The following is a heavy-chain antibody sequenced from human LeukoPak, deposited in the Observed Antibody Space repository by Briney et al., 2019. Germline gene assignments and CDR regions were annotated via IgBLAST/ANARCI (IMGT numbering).Heavy chain of an antibody. V-gene: IGHV1-69*05. Sequence: ASVKVSCKASGGTFSSYAISWVRQAPGQGLEWMGGIIPIFGIANHAQKFQGRVTITTDESTSTAYMELSSLGSEDTAVYYCARDKDYMDVWGKGTTVTVSS. J-gene: IGHJ6*03. CDR2: IIPIFGIA. CDR3: ARDKDYMDV. CDR1: GGTFSSYA.